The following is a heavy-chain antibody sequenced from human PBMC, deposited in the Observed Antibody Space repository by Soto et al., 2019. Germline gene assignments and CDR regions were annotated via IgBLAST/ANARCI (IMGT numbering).Heavy chain of an antibody. CDR3: AREGDAFGAPFDH. CDR2: IYYSGST. J-gene: IGHJ4*02. D-gene: IGHD3-10*01. Sequence: QVQLQESGPGLVKPSQTLSLTCTVSGASISSGDYYWSWIRQPPEKGLEWIGYIYYSGSTYYSPSLKSRVXKSXDXFKNQFSLNLRSLTAADTAVFYCAREGDAFGAPFDHWGQGTLVTVSS. V-gene: IGHV4-30-4*01. CDR1: GASISSGDYY.